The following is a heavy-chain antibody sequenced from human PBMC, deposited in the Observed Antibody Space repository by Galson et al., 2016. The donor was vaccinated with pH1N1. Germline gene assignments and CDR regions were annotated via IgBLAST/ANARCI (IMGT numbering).Heavy chain of an antibody. D-gene: IGHD1-26*01. CDR1: GYSFSNSW. J-gene: IGHJ4*02. Sequence: SGAEVKKPGESLEISCKGSGYSFSNSWIVWVRQMPGKGLEWMGIIYLGDSDTTNSPSIQGQVTISADKSISTAYLQWSSLKASDTAIYYCATPRGSSSLAFDYWGQGTLVTVSS. V-gene: IGHV5-51*01. CDR2: IYLGDSDT. CDR3: ATPRGSSSLAFDY.